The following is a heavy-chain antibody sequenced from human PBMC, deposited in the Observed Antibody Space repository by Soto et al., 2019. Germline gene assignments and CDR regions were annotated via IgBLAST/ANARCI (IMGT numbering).Heavy chain of an antibody. CDR2: VFFSGST. V-gene: IGHV4-61*01. CDR1: GASVGSGSFY. J-gene: IGHJ4*02. CDR3: ARVSTYYFDSSGSYTSDY. D-gene: IGHD3-22*01. Sequence: PSETLSLTCTVSGASVGSGSFYWSWIRQPPGKGLEWIGYVFFSGSTNYNPSLKSRVTISIDTSKYQFSLKLISVTAADTAVYYCARVSTYYFDSSGSYTSDYWGQGTLVTVSS.